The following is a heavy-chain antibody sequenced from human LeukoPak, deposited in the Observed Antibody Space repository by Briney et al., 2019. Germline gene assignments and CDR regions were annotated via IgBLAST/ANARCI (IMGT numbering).Heavy chain of an antibody. Sequence: GGSLRLXCAASGFTFSSYGMHWVRQAPGKGLEWVAVIWYDGSNKYYADSVKGRFTISRDNSKNTLYLQMNSLRAEDTAVYYCAKAGASSGYRYNWFDPWGQGTLVTVSS. CDR1: GFTFSSYG. D-gene: IGHD3-22*01. CDR2: IWYDGSNK. V-gene: IGHV3-33*06. CDR3: AKAGASSGYRYNWFDP. J-gene: IGHJ5*02.